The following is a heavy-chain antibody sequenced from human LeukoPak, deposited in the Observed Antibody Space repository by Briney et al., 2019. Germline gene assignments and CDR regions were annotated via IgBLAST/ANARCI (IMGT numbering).Heavy chain of an antibody. Sequence: PGGSLRLSCAASGFTFSSYSMNWVRQAPGKGLEGVSSISSSSSYIYYADSVKGRFTISRDNAKNSLYLQMNSLRAEDTAVYYCARDKITYSNYSPPDYWGQGTLVTVSS. J-gene: IGHJ4*02. CDR3: ARDKITYSNYSPPDY. D-gene: IGHD4-11*01. CDR1: GFTFSSYS. V-gene: IGHV3-21*01. CDR2: ISSSSSYI.